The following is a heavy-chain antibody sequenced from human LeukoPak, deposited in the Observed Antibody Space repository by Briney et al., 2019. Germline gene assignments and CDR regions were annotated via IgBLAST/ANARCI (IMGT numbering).Heavy chain of an antibody. J-gene: IGHJ4*02. D-gene: IGHD3-22*01. CDR1: GFTFSSYW. Sequence: GGTLRLSCAASGFTFSSYWMTWVRKAPGKGLEWGANIKQDGRKKKYVDSVKGRFTISRDNAKNSLYLQMNSLRAEDTVVYYCATPLDYYDTSGYHQGGDWGQGTLVTVSS. V-gene: IGHV3-7*03. CDR2: IKQDGRKK. CDR3: ATPLDYYDTSGYHQGGD.